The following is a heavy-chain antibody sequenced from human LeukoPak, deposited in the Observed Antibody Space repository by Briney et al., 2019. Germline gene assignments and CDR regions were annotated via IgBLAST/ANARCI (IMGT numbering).Heavy chain of an antibody. CDR3: ARERAVTTYYYFDY. D-gene: IGHD4-17*01. CDR2: INPSGGST. Sequence: ASVKVSCKASGYTFTTYYMHWVRQAPGQGLEWMGIINPSGGSTSYAQKFQDRVTMTRDMSTSTVYMELSSLRSEDTAVYYCARERAVTTYYYFDYWGQGTLVTVSS. J-gene: IGHJ4*02. CDR1: GYTFTTYY. V-gene: IGHV1-46*01.